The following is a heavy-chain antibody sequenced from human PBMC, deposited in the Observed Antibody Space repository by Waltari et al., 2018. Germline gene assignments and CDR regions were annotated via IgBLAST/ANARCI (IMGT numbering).Heavy chain of an antibody. V-gene: IGHV3-21*01. Sequence: EVQLVESGGGLVKPGGSLTLSCAASGFTFSSYNMNWVRQAPGKGLEWVSSIFSSSIYIFYADSVKGRFTISRDNAQNSLYLQMDSLRAEDTAVYYCVRDRYGIVPGPYYFECWGQGTLVTVSS. CDR2: IFSSSIYI. J-gene: IGHJ4*02. CDR1: GFTFSSYN. D-gene: IGHD4-17*01. CDR3: VRDRYGIVPGPYYFEC.